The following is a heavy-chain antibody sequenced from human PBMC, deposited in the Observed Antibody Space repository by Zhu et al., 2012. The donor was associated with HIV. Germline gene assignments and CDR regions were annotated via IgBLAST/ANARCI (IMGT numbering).Heavy chain of an antibody. CDR3: ARVWRWSRVALDSHLTT. D-gene: IGHD3-3*01. CDR1: GGSLTTTSYY. CDR2: IFYRGNT. V-gene: IGHV4-39*01. Sequence: QVQLQESGPGRVKPSETLSLTCSVSGGSLTTTSYYWAWIRQPPGKGLEWIGSIFYRGNTDYNPSLKSRVTMSVDTSKNQFFXNLNSVTAADTAVYYCARVWRWSRVALDSHLTTWGQGTLVTVSS. J-gene: IGHJ1*01.